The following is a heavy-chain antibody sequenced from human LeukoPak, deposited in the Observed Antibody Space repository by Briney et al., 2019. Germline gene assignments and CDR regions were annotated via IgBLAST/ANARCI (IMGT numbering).Heavy chain of an antibody. CDR1: GYTLTELS. Sequence: GASVKVSCKVSGYTLTELSMHWVRQAPGKGLEWMGGFDHEDGETIYAQKFQGRVTMTEDTSTDTAYMELRSLRSGDTAVYYCATSGSDSSGYYYYMDVWGKGTTVTVSS. D-gene: IGHD6-25*01. CDR3: ATSGSDSSGYYYYMDV. J-gene: IGHJ6*03. CDR2: FDHEDGET. V-gene: IGHV1-24*01.